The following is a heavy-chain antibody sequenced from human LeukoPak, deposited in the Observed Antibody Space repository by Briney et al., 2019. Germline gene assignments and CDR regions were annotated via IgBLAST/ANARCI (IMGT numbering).Heavy chain of an antibody. CDR2: IYYSGST. Sequence: SETLSLTCTVSGGSISSYYWSWIRQPPGKGLEWIGYIYYSGSTNYNPSLKSRVTISVDRSKNQFSLKLSSVTAADTAVYYCARYCSSTSCYGPPRDYWGQGTLVTVSS. J-gene: IGHJ4*02. V-gene: IGHV4-59*12. D-gene: IGHD2-2*01. CDR1: GGSISSYY. CDR3: ARYCSSTSCYGPPRDY.